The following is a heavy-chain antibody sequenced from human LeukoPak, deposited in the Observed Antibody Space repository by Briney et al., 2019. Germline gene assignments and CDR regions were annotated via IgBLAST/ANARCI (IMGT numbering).Heavy chain of an antibody. V-gene: IGHV4-34*01. CDR2: INHSGST. CDR1: GGSFSGYY. J-gene: IGHJ2*01. Sequence: PSETLSLTCAVYGGSFSGYYWSWIRQPPGKGLEWIGEINHSGSTNYNPSLKSRVTISVDTSKNQFSLKLSSVTAADTAVYYCAXSESWLTRGLDLWGRGTLVTVSS. CDR3: AXSESWLTRGLDL. D-gene: IGHD3-9*01.